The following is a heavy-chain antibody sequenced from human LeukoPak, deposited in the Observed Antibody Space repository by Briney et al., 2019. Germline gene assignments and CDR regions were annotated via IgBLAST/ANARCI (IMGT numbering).Heavy chain of an antibody. CDR3: AKTMVRGVIGVFDY. D-gene: IGHD3-10*01. CDR2: ISGSGGST. J-gene: IGHJ4*02. Sequence: GGTLRLSCAASGFTFSSYGMSWVRQAPGNGLEWVSAISGSGGSTYYADSVKGRFTISRDNSKNTLYLQMNSLRAEDTAVYYCAKTMVRGVIGVFDYWGQGTLVTVSS. CDR1: GFTFSSYG. V-gene: IGHV3-23*01.